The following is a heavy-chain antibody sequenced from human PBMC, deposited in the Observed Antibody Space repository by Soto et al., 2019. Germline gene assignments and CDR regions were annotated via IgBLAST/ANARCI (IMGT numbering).Heavy chain of an antibody. CDR3: ARVEVAGYWYFDL. CDR1: GYPFTSYY. D-gene: IGHD6-19*01. V-gene: IGHV1-18*04. J-gene: IGHJ2*01. CDR2: ISASDGNT. Sequence: ASVKVSCKASGYPFTSYYMHWVRQAPGQGLEWMGWISASDGNTSYAQKLQGRVTMTTDTSTSTAYMELRSLRSDDTAVYYCARVEVAGYWYFDLWGRGTLVTVSS.